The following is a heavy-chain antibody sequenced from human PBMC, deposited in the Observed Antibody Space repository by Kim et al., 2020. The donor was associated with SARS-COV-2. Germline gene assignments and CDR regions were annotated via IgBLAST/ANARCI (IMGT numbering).Heavy chain of an antibody. J-gene: IGHJ6*02. Sequence: GGSLRLSCAASGFTFSSYGMHWVRQAPGKGLEWVAVISYDGSNKYYADSVKGRFTISRDNSKNTLYLQMNSLRAEDTAVYYCAKESGSGSYYAWTYYHYGMDVWGQGTTVTVS. V-gene: IGHV3-30*18. CDR2: ISYDGSNK. D-gene: IGHD3-10*01. CDR3: AKESGSGSYYAWTYYHYGMDV. CDR1: GFTFSSYG.